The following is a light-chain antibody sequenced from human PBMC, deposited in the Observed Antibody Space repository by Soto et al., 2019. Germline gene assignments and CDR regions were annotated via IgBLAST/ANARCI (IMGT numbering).Light chain of an antibody. CDR1: QGISNY. CDR3: QKYDSAHFT. Sequence: DIQMTQSPSSLSASVGDRVTITCRASQGISNYLAWYQQKPGKVPKLLIYAATTLQSGVPSRFRGSGSGTDFTLTISSLQPEDVATYYCQKYDSAHFTFGPGTKVDIK. CDR2: AAT. V-gene: IGKV1-27*01. J-gene: IGKJ3*01.